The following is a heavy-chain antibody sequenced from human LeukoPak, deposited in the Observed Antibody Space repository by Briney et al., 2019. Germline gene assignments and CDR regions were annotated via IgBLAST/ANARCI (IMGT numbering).Heavy chain of an antibody. CDR2: VDPEDGET. D-gene: IGHD2-21*01. CDR3: ATGASYGDAFDI. Sequence: ASVTVSCKVSGYTFTDYYMHWVQQAPGKGLEWMGLVDPEDGETINAEKFQGRVTITADTSTDTAYMELRSLRSEDTAVYYCATGASYGDAFDIWGQGTMVTVSS. CDR1: GYTFTDYY. J-gene: IGHJ3*02. V-gene: IGHV1-69-2*01.